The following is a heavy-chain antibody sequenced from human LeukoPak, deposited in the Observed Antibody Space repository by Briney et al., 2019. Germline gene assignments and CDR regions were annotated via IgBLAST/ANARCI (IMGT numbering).Heavy chain of an antibody. Sequence: ASVKVSCKASGYTFASYGISCVRQAPGQGFEWMGWISAYNGNTNYAQKFQGRVTMTTETSTSTAYMEVRSLRSDDTAVYYCARRADGVLNPLFDYWGQGTLVTVSS. V-gene: IGHV1-18*04. CDR2: ISAYNGNT. CDR3: ARRADGVLNPLFDY. J-gene: IGHJ4*02. CDR1: GYTFASYG. D-gene: IGHD1-14*01.